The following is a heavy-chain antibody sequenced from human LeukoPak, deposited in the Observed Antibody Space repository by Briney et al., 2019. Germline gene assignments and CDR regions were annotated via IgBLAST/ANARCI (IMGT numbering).Heavy chain of an antibody. CDR3: VREAATDYYDSSGYYRQTEVFDA. D-gene: IGHD3-22*01. V-gene: IGHV4-61*01. J-gene: IGHJ3*01. CDR1: GGSVRSDSFY. Sequence: DPSETLSLTCTVSGGSVRSDSFYWSWIRQPPGKGLEWIGYVYYSGSTNYNPSLKSQVTISVDTSKNQFSLKLRSVTAADTAVYYCVREAATDYYDSSGYYRQTEVFDAWGQGTMVTVSS. CDR2: VYYSGST.